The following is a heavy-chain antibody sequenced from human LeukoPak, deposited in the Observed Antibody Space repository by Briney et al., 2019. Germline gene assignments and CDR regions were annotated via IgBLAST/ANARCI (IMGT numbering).Heavy chain of an antibody. CDR1: GGSFSGYY. Sequence: PSETLSLTCAVYGGSFSGYYWSWIRQPPGKGLEWIGEINHSGSTNYNPSLKSRVTISVDTSKNQFSLKLSSVTAADTAVYYCARAPNVLLWFGETPRGNWFDPWGQGTLVTVSS. V-gene: IGHV4-34*01. J-gene: IGHJ5*02. CDR2: INHSGST. CDR3: ARAPNVLLWFGETPRGNWFDP. D-gene: IGHD3-10*01.